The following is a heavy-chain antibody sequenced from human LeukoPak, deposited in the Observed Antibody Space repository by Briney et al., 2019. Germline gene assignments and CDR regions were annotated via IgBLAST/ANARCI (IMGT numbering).Heavy chain of an antibody. CDR3: AKGYYDSSTYFDN. D-gene: IGHD3-22*01. CDR1: GGSISNYY. Sequence: SETLSLTCTVSGGSISNYYWSWIRQSAGKGLEWMGRIFTSGNTNYDPSLRSRVTMSVDTSKNQFSLSLSSVTAADTAVYYCAKGYYDSSTYFDNWGQGILVTVSP. V-gene: IGHV4-4*07. J-gene: IGHJ4*02. CDR2: IFTSGNT.